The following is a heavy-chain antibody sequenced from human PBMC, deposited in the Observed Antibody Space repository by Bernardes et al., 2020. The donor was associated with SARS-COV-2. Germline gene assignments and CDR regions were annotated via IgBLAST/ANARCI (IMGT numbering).Heavy chain of an antibody. D-gene: IGHD2-21*01. CDR1: GFTFSDYY. CDR2: ISSSSSYT. V-gene: IGHV3-11*06. J-gene: IGHJ4*02. Sequence: GGSLRLSCAASGFTFSDYYMSWIRQAPGKGLEWVSYISSSSSYTNYADSVKGRFTISRDNAKNSLYLQMNSLRAEDTAVYYCARTFYYDRGGDSLFDLWGQGTPVTVSS. CDR3: ARTFYYDRGGDSLFDL.